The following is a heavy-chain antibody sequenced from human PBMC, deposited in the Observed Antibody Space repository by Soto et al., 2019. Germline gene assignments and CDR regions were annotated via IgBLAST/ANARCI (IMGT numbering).Heavy chain of an antibody. V-gene: IGHV6-1*01. CDR1: GDSVSSKSAA. D-gene: IGHD6-13*01. J-gene: IGHJ4*02. Sequence: SQTLSLTCAISGDSVSSKSAAWNWFRQSPSRGLEWLGRTYYRSKWYHDYAVSLNGRGTINPDTSQNQFSLHLTSVTPEDTAVYYCGRLVGNSWIDYWGQGTLVTVSS. CDR2: TYYRSKWYH. CDR3: GRLVGNSWIDY.